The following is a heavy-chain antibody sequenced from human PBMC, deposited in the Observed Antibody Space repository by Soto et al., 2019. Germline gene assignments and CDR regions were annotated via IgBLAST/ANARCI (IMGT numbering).Heavy chain of an antibody. V-gene: IGHV4-59*04. CDR1: GGSISSYY. D-gene: IGHD6-6*01. CDR2: IYYDGST. Sequence: SETLSLTCTVSGGSISSYYWSWFRQPPGRGLEWIGYIYYDGSTYYNPSLKSRLTISVDTSKNQLSLELNSVTAADTAVYYCARSTIAPHLFMYPFDYWGQGTLVTVS. CDR3: ARSTIAPHLFMYPFDY. J-gene: IGHJ4*01.